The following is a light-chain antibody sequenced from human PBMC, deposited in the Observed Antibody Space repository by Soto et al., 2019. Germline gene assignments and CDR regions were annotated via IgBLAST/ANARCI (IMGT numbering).Light chain of an antibody. V-gene: IGKV1-5*03. CDR3: QHWS. J-gene: IGKJ1*01. CDR1: QTISSW. CDR2: KAS. Sequence: DIQMTQSPSTLSGSFGDRVTITCRASQTISSWLAWYQQKPGKAPKLLIYKASTLKSGVPSRSSGSGSGTEFTLTISRLQPEDVATYYCQHWSFGQGTKVDIK.